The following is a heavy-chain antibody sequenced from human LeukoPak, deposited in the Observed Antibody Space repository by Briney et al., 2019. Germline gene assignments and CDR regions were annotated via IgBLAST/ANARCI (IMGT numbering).Heavy chain of an antibody. CDR2: ISYDGSNK. J-gene: IGHJ4*02. D-gene: IGHD2-21*02. V-gene: IGHV3-30-3*01. CDR1: GFTFSSYA. CDR3: ARDISVSHIVVVTARAPGY. Sequence: GGSLRLSCAASGFTFSSYAMHWVRQAPGKGLEWVAFISYDGSNKYYADSVKGRFTISRDNSKNTLYLQMNSLRAEDTAVYYCARDISVSHIVVVTARAPGYWGQGTLVTVSS.